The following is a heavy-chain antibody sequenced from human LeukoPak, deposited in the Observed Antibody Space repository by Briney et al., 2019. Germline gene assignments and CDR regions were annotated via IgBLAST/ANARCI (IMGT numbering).Heavy chain of an antibody. Sequence: PGGSLRLSCAASGFTFSSYAMRWVRQAPGKGLEWVSAISGGGGSTYYADSVKGRFTISRDNPKNTLYLQMNSLRAEDTAVYYCAKDLGGKPYYYYGMDVWGQGTTVTVSS. V-gene: IGHV3-23*01. CDR2: ISGGGGST. CDR1: GFTFSSYA. CDR3: AKDLGGKPYYYYGMDV. J-gene: IGHJ6*02.